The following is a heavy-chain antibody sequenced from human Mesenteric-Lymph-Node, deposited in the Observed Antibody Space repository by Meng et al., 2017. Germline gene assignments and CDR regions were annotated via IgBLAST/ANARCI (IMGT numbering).Heavy chain of an antibody. Sequence: GESLKISCAASGFTFSSYAMHWVRQAPGKGLEWVSYISSSGSTIYYADSVKGRFTISRDNAKNSLYLQMNSLRAEDTAVYYCASAVREWNYCSSTSCHGAYYYGMDVWGQGTTVTVSS. V-gene: IGHV3-48*03. CDR1: GFTFSSYA. CDR3: ASAVREWNYCSSTSCHGAYYYGMDV. J-gene: IGHJ6*02. CDR2: ISSSGSTI. D-gene: IGHD2-2*01.